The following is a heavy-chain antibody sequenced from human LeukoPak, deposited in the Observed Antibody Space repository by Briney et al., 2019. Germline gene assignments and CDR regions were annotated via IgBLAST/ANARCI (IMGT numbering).Heavy chain of an antibody. CDR3: ASGRQLGY. Sequence: GGSLRLSCAASGFTFSSYWMSWVRQAPGKGLEWVANIKQDGSEKYVDSVEGRFTISRDNAKNSLYLQMNSLRAEDTALYYCASGRQLGYWGQGTLVTVSS. CDR1: GFTFSSYW. D-gene: IGHD3-16*01. V-gene: IGHV3-7*01. CDR2: IKQDGSEK. J-gene: IGHJ4*02.